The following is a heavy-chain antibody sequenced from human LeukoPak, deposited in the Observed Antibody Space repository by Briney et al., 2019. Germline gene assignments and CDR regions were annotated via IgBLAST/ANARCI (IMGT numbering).Heavy chain of an antibody. CDR2: IYYSGGT. CDR1: GGSISSGDYY. V-gene: IGHV4-30-4*01. CDR3: ARGENYYYGMDV. Sequence: SQTLSLTCTVSGGSISSGDYYWSWLRQPPGKGLEWIGYIYYSGGTYYNPSLKSRVTISVDTSKNQFSLKLSSVTAADTAVYYCARGENYYYGMDVWGKGTTVTVSS. J-gene: IGHJ6*04.